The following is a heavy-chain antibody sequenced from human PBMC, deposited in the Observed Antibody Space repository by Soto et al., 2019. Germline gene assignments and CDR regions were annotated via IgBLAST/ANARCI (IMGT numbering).Heavy chain of an antibody. CDR3: ARYFGTSGWFYYLDY. J-gene: IGHJ4*02. V-gene: IGHV3-33*01. CDR2: IYYDGSTE. D-gene: IGHD6-19*01. CDR1: GFTFGSYG. Sequence: GGSLRLSCAASGFTFGSYGMHWVRQAPGKGLGWVAFIYYDGSTEYYTDSVKGRFTISRDNSKNTVDLQMNSLSAEDTAVYYCARYFGTSGWFYYLDYWGQGTQVTVSS.